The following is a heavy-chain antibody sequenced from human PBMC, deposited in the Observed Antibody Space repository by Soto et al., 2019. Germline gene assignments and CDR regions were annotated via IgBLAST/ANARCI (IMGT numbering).Heavy chain of an antibody. CDR1: GGSFSGYY. D-gene: IGHD3-3*01. Sequence: SETLSLTCAVYGGSFSGYYWSWIRQPPGKGLEWIGEINHSGSTNYNPSLKSRVTMSVDTSKNQFSLKLSSVTAADTAVYYCARGYDFWSGRNYYYYYGMDVWGQGTTVTVSS. J-gene: IGHJ6*02. CDR3: ARGYDFWSGRNYYYYYGMDV. CDR2: INHSGST. V-gene: IGHV4-34*01.